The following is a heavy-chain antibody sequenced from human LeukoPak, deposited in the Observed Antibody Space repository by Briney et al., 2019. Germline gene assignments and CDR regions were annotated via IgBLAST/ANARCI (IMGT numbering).Heavy chain of an antibody. CDR2: IKQDGSEK. CDR1: GFTFSNYW. CDR3: AKSGGWYPYYFDY. V-gene: IGHV3-7*03. D-gene: IGHD6-19*01. J-gene: IGHJ4*02. Sequence: GGSLRLSCAASGFTFSNYWMSWVRQAPGKGLEWVANIKQDGSEKYYADSVKGRFTISRDNSKNTLYLQMNSLRAEDTAVYYCAKSGGWYPYYFDYWGQGTLVTVSS.